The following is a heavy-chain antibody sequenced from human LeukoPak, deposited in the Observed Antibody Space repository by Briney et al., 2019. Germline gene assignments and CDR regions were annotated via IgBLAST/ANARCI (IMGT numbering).Heavy chain of an antibody. J-gene: IGHJ4*02. D-gene: IGHD5-18*01. CDR2: TNRDGSST. V-gene: IGHV3-74*01. Sequence: GGSLGLSCAASGVIFSNYWMHWVRQAPGKGLVWVSRTNRDGSSTSYADSVKGRFTISRDNAKNTLYLQMNSLRVEDTAVYYCARGGGYSYGSFDYWGQGTLVTVSS. CDR3: ARGGGYSYGSFDY. CDR1: GVIFSNYW.